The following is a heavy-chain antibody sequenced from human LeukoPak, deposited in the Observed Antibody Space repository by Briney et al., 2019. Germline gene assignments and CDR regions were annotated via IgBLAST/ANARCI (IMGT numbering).Heavy chain of an antibody. Sequence: YPSETLSLTCTVSGDSVTSYYWSWIRQPPGKALEWIGYISYGGDTSYSPSLKSRVTISMDTSKDQVSLKLSSVTAADTAVYYCARDKLLLWFGELLSNFDYWGQGTLVTVSS. CDR2: ISYGGDT. J-gene: IGHJ4*02. V-gene: IGHV4-59*02. CDR3: ARDKLLLWFGELLSNFDY. CDR1: GDSVTSYY. D-gene: IGHD3-10*01.